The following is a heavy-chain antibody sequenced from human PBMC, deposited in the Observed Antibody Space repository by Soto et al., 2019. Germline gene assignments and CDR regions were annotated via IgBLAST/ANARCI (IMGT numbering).Heavy chain of an antibody. D-gene: IGHD6-25*01. J-gene: IGHJ4*02. V-gene: IGHV4-34*01. CDR1: NGSFSDYF. CDR3: ARCNSSGPLYYFDN. CDR2: IKESGFA. Sequence: SETLSLTCGVYNGSFSDYFWNWIRQPPGKGLEWIGEIKESGFATYNPSLKRRVTMSVDTANNQFSLKVTSVTAADTAVYYCARCNSSGPLYYFDNWGQGTLVTVSS.